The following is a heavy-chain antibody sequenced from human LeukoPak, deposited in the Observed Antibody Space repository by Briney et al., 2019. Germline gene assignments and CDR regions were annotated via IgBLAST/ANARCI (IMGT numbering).Heavy chain of an antibody. CDR1: GGSISSYY. CDR2: IYYSGST. Sequence: PSETLSLTCTVSGGSISSYYWGWIRQPPGKGLEWIGYIYYSGSTNYNPSLKSRVTISVDTSKNQFSLKLSSVTAADTAVYYCAGLYSGYDYVDSWGQGTLVTVSS. D-gene: IGHD5-12*01. J-gene: IGHJ4*02. V-gene: IGHV4-59*01. CDR3: AGLYSGYDYVDS.